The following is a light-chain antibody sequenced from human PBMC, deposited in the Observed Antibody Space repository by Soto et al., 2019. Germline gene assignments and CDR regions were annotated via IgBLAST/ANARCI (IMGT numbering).Light chain of an antibody. CDR3: SSYTSSNPLYV. V-gene: IGLV2-14*01. Sequence: QSVLTQPTSVSGSPGQSITISCTGTSSDVGIYDYVFWYQQHPDKAPKLMIYDVSNRPSGVSRRFSGSKSGNTASLTISGLQAEDGADYYCSSYTSSNPLYVFGTGTKVTVL. CDR2: DVS. CDR1: SSDVGIYDY. J-gene: IGLJ1*01.